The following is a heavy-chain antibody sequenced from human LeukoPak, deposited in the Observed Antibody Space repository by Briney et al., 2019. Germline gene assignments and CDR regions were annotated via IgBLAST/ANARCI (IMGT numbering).Heavy chain of an antibody. V-gene: IGHV3-30*18. Sequence: GGSLRLSCAASGFTFSSYGMHWVRQAPGRGLEWLAVISYDGSNKYYADSVKGRFTISRDNSKNTLYLQMKSLRAEDTAVYYCAKDGVNSGSPGEALDYWGQGTLVTVSS. CDR2: ISYDGSNK. J-gene: IGHJ4*02. CDR3: AKDGVNSGSPGEALDY. D-gene: IGHD6-13*01. CDR1: GFTFSSYG.